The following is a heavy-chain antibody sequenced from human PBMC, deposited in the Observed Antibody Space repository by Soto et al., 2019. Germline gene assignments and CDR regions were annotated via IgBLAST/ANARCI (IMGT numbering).Heavy chain of an antibody. CDR2: ISTYNGNT. V-gene: IGHV1-18*01. Sequence: ASVKVSCKASGYTFTSYGISWVRQAPGRGLEWMGWISTYNGNTNYAQKFQGRVTMTADTYTTTAYMELRSLRSDDTAVYYCASIPMDTSMIYWFDPWAQGTLVTVSS. J-gene: IGHJ5*02. CDR3: ASIPMDTSMIYWFDP. CDR1: GYTFTSYG. D-gene: IGHD5-18*01.